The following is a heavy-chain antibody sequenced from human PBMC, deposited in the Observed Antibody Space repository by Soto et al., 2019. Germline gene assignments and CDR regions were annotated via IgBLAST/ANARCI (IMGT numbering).Heavy chain of an antibody. CDR3: ARDALNSSSWYGVAVAWGYYYGMDV. J-gene: IGHJ6*02. CDR2: ISSSSSYI. D-gene: IGHD6-13*01. Sequence: EGSLRLSCAASGFTFSSYSTNWVRQAPGKGLEWVSSISSSSSYIYYADSVKGRFTISRDNAKNSLYLQMNSLRAEDTAVYYCARDALNSSSWYGVAVAWGYYYGMDVWGQGTTVTVSS. V-gene: IGHV3-21*01. CDR1: GFTFSSYS.